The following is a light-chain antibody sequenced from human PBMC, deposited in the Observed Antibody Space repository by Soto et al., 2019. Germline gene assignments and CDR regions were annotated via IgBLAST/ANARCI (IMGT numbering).Light chain of an antibody. CDR2: EVS. CDR1: SSGVGAYDY. CDR3: SSYAGSNNLNV. J-gene: IGLJ1*01. V-gene: IGLV2-8*01. Sequence: QSALTQPPSASGSPGQSVTISCTGTSSGVGAYDYVSWYQQHPGKVPKLIIYEVSKRPSGVPDRFSGSKSGNTASLTVSGLQAEYEADYYCSSYAGSNNLNVFGTGTKLTVL.